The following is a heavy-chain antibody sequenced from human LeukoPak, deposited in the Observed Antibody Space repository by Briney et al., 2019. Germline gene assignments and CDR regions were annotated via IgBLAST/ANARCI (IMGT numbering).Heavy chain of an antibody. Sequence: PSGNPSPTRPGPCGALSSYYLSWIREPPGEGLEWIGYIYYSGSTNYNPSLKSRVTISVDTSKNQFSLKLSSVTAADTAVYYCARDGYSGSYYDYWGQGTLVTVSS. J-gene: IGHJ4*02. CDR2: IYYSGST. CDR1: CGALSSYY. V-gene: IGHV4-59*01. CDR3: ARDGYSGSYYDY. D-gene: IGHD1-26*01.